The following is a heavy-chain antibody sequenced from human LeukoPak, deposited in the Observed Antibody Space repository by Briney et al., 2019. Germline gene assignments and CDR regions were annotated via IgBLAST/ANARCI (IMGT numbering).Heavy chain of an antibody. D-gene: IGHD5-12*01. CDR3: AKGYSGYDLDDAFDI. CDR1: GFTFSSYG. J-gene: IGHJ3*02. Sequence: GGSLILSCAASGFTFSSYGMHWVRQAPGKGLEWVAVISYDGSNKYYADSVKGRFTISRDNSKNTLYLQMNSLRAEDTAVYYCAKGYSGYDLDDAFDIWGQGTMVTVSS. CDR2: ISYDGSNK. V-gene: IGHV3-30*18.